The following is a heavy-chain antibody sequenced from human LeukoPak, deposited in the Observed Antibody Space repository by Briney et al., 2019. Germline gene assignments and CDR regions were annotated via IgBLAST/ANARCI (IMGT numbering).Heavy chain of an antibody. D-gene: IGHD1-1*01. V-gene: IGHV4-4*07. Sequence: SETLSLTCSVSGGSITFYYWNWIRKPAGKGLGWIGRIHTSGTTNYNPSLKSRVTMPIDTSQKKFSLNLTSVTAADTAVYYCASSSWKKTFDYWGQGALVTVSS. CDR3: ASSSWKKTFDY. CDR2: IHTSGTT. CDR1: GGSITFYY. J-gene: IGHJ4*02.